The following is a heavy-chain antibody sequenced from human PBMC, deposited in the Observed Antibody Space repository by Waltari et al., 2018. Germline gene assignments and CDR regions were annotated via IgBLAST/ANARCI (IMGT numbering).Heavy chain of an antibody. D-gene: IGHD6-19*01. CDR3: ARTGSGSPDI. Sequence: QVQLQESGPGLVNPSGTLSLTCAVSGGSISSSNWWSWVRQTPGKGLEWIGEIYHSGSTPYTPSLKRRVTIPVDKSKNQFALKLSSLPAAATAVYYCARTGSGSPDIWGQGTMVTVSS. CDR2: IYHSGST. J-gene: IGHJ3*02. V-gene: IGHV4-4*02. CDR1: GGSISSSNW.